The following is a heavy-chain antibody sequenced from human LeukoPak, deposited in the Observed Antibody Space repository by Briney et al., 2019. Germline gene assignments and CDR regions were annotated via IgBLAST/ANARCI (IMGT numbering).Heavy chain of an antibody. Sequence: VSVKVSCKVSGYTLTELAMHWVRQAPGKGLEWMGGFDPEDGETLYAQKFQGKITMTEDTSTDTAYMELSSLRSEDTAVYYCAGAFWSGYTTHLDAFDIWGQGTMVTVSS. D-gene: IGHD3-3*01. J-gene: IGHJ3*02. CDR2: FDPEDGET. CDR1: GYTLTELA. CDR3: AGAFWSGYTTHLDAFDI. V-gene: IGHV1-24*01.